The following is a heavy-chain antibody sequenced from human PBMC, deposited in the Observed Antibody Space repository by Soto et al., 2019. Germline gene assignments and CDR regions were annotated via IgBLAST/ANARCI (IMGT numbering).Heavy chain of an antibody. V-gene: IGHV3-30-3*01. CDR3: ARDKSPYSSGWHNRHFDY. CDR1: GFTFSSYA. Sequence: QVQLVESGGGVVQPGRSLRLSCAASGFTFSSYAMHWVRQAPGKGLEWVAVMSYDGSNKYYADSVKGRFTISRDNYKNTLYLQMNSLRAEDTAVYYCARDKSPYSSGWHNRHFDYWGQRTLVTVSS. CDR2: MSYDGSNK. D-gene: IGHD6-19*01. J-gene: IGHJ4*02.